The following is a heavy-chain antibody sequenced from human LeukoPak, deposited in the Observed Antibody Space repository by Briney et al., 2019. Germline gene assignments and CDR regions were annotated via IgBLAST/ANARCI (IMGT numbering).Heavy chain of an antibody. CDR2: IIPILGIA. Sequence: ASVKVSCKASGYTFTSYYMHWVRQAPGQGLEWMGRIIPILGIANYAQKFQGRVTITADKSTSTAYMELSSLRSEDTAVYYCARLGNVAYCGGDCYPDYWGQGTLVTVSS. CDR1: GYTFTSYY. CDR3: ARLGNVAYCGGDCYPDY. V-gene: IGHV1-69*02. D-gene: IGHD2-21*02. J-gene: IGHJ4*02.